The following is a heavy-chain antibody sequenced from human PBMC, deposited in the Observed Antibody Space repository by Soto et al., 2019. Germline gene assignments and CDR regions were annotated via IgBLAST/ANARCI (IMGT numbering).Heavy chain of an antibody. Sequence: SVKVSCKASGGTFSSYAISWVRQAPGQGLEWMGGIIPIFGTANYAQKFQGRVTITADESTSTAYMELSSLRSEDTAVYYCASEAVAGTSFAYYYYGMDVWGQGTTVTVSS. V-gene: IGHV1-69*13. CDR1: GGTFSSYA. CDR3: ASEAVAGTSFAYYYYGMDV. D-gene: IGHD6-19*01. J-gene: IGHJ6*02. CDR2: IIPIFGTA.